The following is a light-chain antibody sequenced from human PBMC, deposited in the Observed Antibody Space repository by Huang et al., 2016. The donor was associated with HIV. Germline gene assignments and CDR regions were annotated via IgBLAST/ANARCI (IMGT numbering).Light chain of an antibody. Sequence: EIVMTQSPVTLSVSPGESATLSCRASQNVSTNLAWYQHKTGRAPRLLIYGASTRATSVPARCSASGSGTEFTLTVGGLRSDDFAVYYCQHYDNWAPATFGQGTKLEFK. CDR1: QNVSTN. J-gene: IGKJ1*01. CDR3: QHYDNWAPAT. CDR2: GAS. V-gene: IGKV3-15*01.